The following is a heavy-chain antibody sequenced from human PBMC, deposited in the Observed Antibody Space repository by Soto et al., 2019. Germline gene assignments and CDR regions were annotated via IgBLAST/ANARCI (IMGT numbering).Heavy chain of an antibody. V-gene: IGHV4-30-4*01. J-gene: IGHJ6*02. CDR1: GGSISSGDYY. D-gene: IGHD2-2*01. CDR2: IHYSGRT. CDR3: ARGQDIALVPAALGSSYYGMDV. Sequence: SETLSLTCTVSGGSISSGDYYWSWIRQPPGKGLEWMGYIHYSGRTHYNPSIKSRVTISADRSKNQFSLKMTSVTAADTAVYYCARGQDIALVPAALGSSYYGMDVWGQGTTVTVS.